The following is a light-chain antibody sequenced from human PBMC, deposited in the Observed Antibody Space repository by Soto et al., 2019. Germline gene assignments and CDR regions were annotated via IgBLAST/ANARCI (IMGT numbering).Light chain of an antibody. CDR1: QNINNW. V-gene: IGKV1-5*01. Sequence: DIQMTQSPSSLSASVGDRVTITCRARQNINNWLAWYQQKPGRAPKLLIYDASSLESGVPVRFSGSGSETEFTLTISSLQPEDSATYYCQHYNSDPWTFGQGTKVEIK. CDR3: QHYNSDPWT. CDR2: DAS. J-gene: IGKJ1*01.